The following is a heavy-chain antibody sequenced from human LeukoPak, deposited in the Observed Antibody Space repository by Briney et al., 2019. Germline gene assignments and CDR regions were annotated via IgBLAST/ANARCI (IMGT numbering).Heavy chain of an antibody. J-gene: IGHJ4*02. CDR2: INYSGST. CDR3: ARDAGGGPFFDY. CDR1: GGSISGRY. Sequence: PSETLSLTCTVSGGSISGRYWGWIRQPPGKGRKWIGYINYSGSTDYNPSLKRRVTISLDTSKNQFSLKLSSVTAADTAVYYCARDAGGGPFFDYWGQGTLVTVSS. V-gene: IGHV4-59*11. D-gene: IGHD2-15*01.